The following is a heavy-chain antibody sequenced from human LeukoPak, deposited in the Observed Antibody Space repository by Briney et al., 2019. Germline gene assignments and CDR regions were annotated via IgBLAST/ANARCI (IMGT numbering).Heavy chain of an antibody. CDR2: INHSGST. V-gene: IGHV4-34*01. CDR1: GGSFSGYY. Sequence: ASETLSLTCAVYGGSFSGYYWSWIRQPPGKGLEWIGEINHSGSTNYNPSLKSRVTISVDTSKNQFSLKLSSVTAADTAVYYCARGPPLRYFDWSYYFDYWGQGTLVTVSS. J-gene: IGHJ4*02. CDR3: ARGPPLRYFDWSYYFDY. D-gene: IGHD3-9*01.